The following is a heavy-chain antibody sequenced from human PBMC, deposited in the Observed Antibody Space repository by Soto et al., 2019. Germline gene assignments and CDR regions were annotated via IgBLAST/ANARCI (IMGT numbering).Heavy chain of an antibody. D-gene: IGHD1-1*01. CDR2: IDWDDDK. CDR1: GFSLTTSGMR. CDR3: ARMGTSYYYYALDV. Sequence: SGPTLVNPTQTLTLTCTFSGFSLTTSGMRVSWIRQSPGKALEWLARIDWDDDKFYSTSLRTRLTVSKDTSKSQVVLTMTNMDPVDTGTYYCARMGTSYYYYALDVWGQGTTVTVSS. V-gene: IGHV2-70*04. J-gene: IGHJ6*02.